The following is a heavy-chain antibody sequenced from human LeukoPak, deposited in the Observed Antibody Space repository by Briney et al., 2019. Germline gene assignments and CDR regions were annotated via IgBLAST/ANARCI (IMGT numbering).Heavy chain of an antibody. J-gene: IGHJ6*03. Sequence: PGGSLRLSCAASGFIFSSYGMHWVRQAPGKGLEWVAFTRYDGSNKYYADSVKGRFTISRDNSKNTLYLQMNSLRAEDTAVYYCARAATGLTTYYYYYYMDVWGKGTTVTVSS. V-gene: IGHV3-30*02. CDR2: TRYDGSNK. CDR1: GFIFSSYG. D-gene: IGHD1-26*01. CDR3: ARAATGLTTYYYYYYMDV.